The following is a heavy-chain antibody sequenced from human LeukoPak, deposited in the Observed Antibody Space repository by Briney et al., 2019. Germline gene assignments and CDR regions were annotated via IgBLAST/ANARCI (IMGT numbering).Heavy chain of an antibody. V-gene: IGHV3-30*02. D-gene: IGHD6-19*01. CDR2: IWYDGNKK. Sequence: GGSLRLSCAASGFTFSTYGMNWVRQAPGKGLEWVAVIWYDGNKKYYADSVKGRFTISRDNSKNTLYLQMNSLRAEDTAVYYCAKDSPRTGCKSGWPFDYWGPGTLVTVSS. J-gene: IGHJ4*02. CDR3: AKDSPRTGCKSGWPFDY. CDR1: GFTFSTYG.